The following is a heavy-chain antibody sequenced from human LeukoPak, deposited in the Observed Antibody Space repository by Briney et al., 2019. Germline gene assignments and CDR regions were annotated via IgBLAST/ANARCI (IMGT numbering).Heavy chain of an antibody. CDR3: ARAAGAAGGQYFDY. D-gene: IGHD6-13*01. Sequence: SETLSLTCTVSGGSISGYYWSWIRQPAGQGLEWIGRIYSNGDTRYNPSLKSRVIMSVATSKNQLSLKLGPVTAADTAVYYCARAAGAAGGQYFDYWGQGTLVTVSS. CDR2: IYSNGDT. CDR1: GGSISGYY. J-gene: IGHJ4*02. V-gene: IGHV4-4*07.